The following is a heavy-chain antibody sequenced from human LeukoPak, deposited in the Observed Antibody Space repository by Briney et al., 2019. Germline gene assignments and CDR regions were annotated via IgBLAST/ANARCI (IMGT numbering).Heavy chain of an antibody. V-gene: IGHV3-23*01. J-gene: IGHJ4*02. CDR2: ITDSGDRT. CDR3: ARRDIVVVVSASDY. D-gene: IGHD2-15*01. CDR1: GFTFSDYV. Sequence: GESLRLSCAASGFTFSDYVMIWVRQAPGKGLEWVSGITDSGDRTFYGDSVRGRFTMSRDNSKNTVYLQMNSLRVDDTAVYYCARRDIVVVVSASDYWGQGTLVTVSS.